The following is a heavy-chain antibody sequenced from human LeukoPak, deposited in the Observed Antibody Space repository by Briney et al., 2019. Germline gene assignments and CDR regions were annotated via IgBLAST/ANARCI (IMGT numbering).Heavy chain of an antibody. V-gene: IGHV4-30-2*01. J-gene: IGHJ4*02. CDR2: IYHSGST. Sequence: SQTLSLTCAVSGGSISSGGYSWSWIRQPPGKGLEWIGYIYHSGSTYYNPSLKSRVTISVDRSKNQFSLKLSSVTAADTAVYYCARGPAYCGGDCQPKFDYWGQGTLVTVSS. D-gene: IGHD2-21*02. CDR1: GGSISSGGYS. CDR3: ARGPAYCGGDCQPKFDY.